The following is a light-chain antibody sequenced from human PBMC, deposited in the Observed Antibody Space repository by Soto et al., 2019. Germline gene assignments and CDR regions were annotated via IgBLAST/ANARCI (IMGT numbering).Light chain of an antibody. CDR1: QSVSSN. CDR3: QQRSNWTIT. J-gene: IGKJ5*01. V-gene: IGKV3-11*01. Sequence: LTLSPAIMSLSPGEKATLSCRASQSVSSNLAWYQQKPGQAPRLLIYGASTRATGIPARFSGSLSGTDFTLTICAVEAEELTGSYDQQRSNWTITFGQGTRLEIK. CDR2: GAS.